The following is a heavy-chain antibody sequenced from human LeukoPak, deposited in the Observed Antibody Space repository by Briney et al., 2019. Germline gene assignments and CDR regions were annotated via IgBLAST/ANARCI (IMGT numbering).Heavy chain of an antibody. J-gene: IGHJ4*02. CDR2: ISSSSSEI. CDR3: ARVGDPWYFDY. V-gene: IGHV3-21*01. D-gene: IGHD2-21*02. CDR1: GFTFSSYS. Sequence: GXXLRLSCAASGFTFSSYSMNWVRQAPGKGVEWVSSISSSSSEILYADSVKGRFKIYRDKAKNSLYLQMNSLRAEDTAVYYCARVGDPWYFDYWGQGTLVTVSS.